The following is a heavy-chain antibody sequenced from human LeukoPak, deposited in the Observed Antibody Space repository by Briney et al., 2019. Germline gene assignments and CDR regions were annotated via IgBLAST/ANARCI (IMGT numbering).Heavy chain of an antibody. V-gene: IGHV3-30*18. CDR2: ISYDGSNK. CDR1: GFTFSSYG. D-gene: IGHD4-17*01. Sequence: PGGSLRLSCAASGFTFSSYGMHWVRQAPGKGLEWLAVISYDGSNKYYADSVKGRFTISRDNSKNTLYLQMNSLRAEDTAVYYCAKTTGNLDYWGQGTLVTISS. CDR3: AKTTGNLDY. J-gene: IGHJ4*02.